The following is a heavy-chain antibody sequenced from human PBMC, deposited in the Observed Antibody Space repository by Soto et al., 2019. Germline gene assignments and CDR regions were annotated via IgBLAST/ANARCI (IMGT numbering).Heavy chain of an antibody. CDR3: VKERLEYVSYCES. CDR1: GFIFSDYG. J-gene: IGHJ4*02. D-gene: IGHD1-1*01. V-gene: IGHV3-30*18. Sequence: QVQLMQSGGGVVQPGRSLRLSCAASGFIFSDYGMHWVRQAPGKGLEWVAVISDDGTNKYYTDSVKGRFVISRDNSKNTLYLQMNSLRPEDTAVYYCVKERLEYVSYCESWGQGTLVTVSS. CDR2: ISDDGTNK.